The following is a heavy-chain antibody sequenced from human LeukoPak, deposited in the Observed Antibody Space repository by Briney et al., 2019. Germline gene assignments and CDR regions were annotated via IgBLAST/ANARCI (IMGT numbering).Heavy chain of an antibody. D-gene: IGHD6-19*01. J-gene: IGHJ6*02. V-gene: IGHV4-61*01. CDR3: ARYEWLAYVSMDV. Sequence: SETLSPTCTVSGGSVSSGSYYWSWIRQPPGKGLEWIGYIYYSGSTNYNPSLKSRVTISVDTSKNQFSLKLSSVTAADTAVYYCARYEWLAYVSMDVWGQGTTVTVSS. CDR2: IYYSGST. CDR1: GGSVSSGSYY.